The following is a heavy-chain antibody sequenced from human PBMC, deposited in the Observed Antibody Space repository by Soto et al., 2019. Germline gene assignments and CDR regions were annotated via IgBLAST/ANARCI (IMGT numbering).Heavy chain of an antibody. CDR3: ARDRGGSFPYYYYYGMDV. CDR1: GFTFSSYA. Sequence: GGSLRLSCAASGFTFSSYAMHWVRQAPGKGLEWVAVISYDGSNKYYADSVKGRFTISRDNSKNTLYLQMNSLRAEDTAVYYCARDRGGSFPYYYYYGMDVWGQGTTVTVSS. D-gene: IGHD1-26*01. J-gene: IGHJ6*02. V-gene: IGHV3-30-3*01. CDR2: ISYDGSNK.